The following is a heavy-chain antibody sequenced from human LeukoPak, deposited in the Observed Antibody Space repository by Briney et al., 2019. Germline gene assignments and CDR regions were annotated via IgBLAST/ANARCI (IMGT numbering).Heavy chain of an antibody. J-gene: IGHJ4*02. D-gene: IGHD1-14*01. V-gene: IGHV2-5*01. CDR2: ISGNDDK. CDR1: GFSLTTNMVG. Sequence: SGPTLVNPTQTLTLTCAFSGFSLTTNMVGGGWGRQPPGKALEWLAPISGNDDKRYSPSLKSRLTTTRGTSQTQVVLTLTNMNPVDTATYYCVHHVPRDNGFDYWGQGTLVTVSS. CDR3: VHHVPRDNGFDY.